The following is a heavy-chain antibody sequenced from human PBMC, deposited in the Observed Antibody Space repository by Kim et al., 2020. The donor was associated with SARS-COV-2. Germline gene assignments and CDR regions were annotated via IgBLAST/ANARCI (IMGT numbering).Heavy chain of an antibody. CDR2: ISVSGTST. CDR3: GKGEGSYYYYGMDV. J-gene: IGHJ6*02. CDR1: GITFSSYG. Sequence: GGSLRLSCAASGITFSSYGMSWVRQAPGKGLEWVSGISVSGTSTYYADSVKGRFTISRDNSKNTLYLQMNSLRAEDTAVYYCGKGEGSYYYYGMDVWGQGTTVTVSS. V-gene: IGHV3-23*01.